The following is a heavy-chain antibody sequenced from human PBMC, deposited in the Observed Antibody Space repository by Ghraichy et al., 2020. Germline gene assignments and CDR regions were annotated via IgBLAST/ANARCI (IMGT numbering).Heavy chain of an antibody. V-gene: IGHV4-59*01. CDR3: ARGFGGQLEDY. D-gene: IGHD6-13*01. Sequence: SETLSLTCTVSGGSISSYYWSWIRQPPGKGLEWIGYIYYSGSTNYNPSLKSRVTISVDTSKNQFSLKLSSVTAADTAVYYCARGFGGQLEDYWGQGTLVTVSS. CDR2: IYYSGST. CDR1: GGSISSYY. J-gene: IGHJ4*02.